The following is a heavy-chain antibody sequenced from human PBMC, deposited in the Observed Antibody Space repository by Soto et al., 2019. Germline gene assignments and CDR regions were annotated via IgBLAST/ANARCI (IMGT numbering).Heavy chain of an antibody. CDR2: ISPMFGKA. V-gene: IGHV1-69*01. Sequence: QVQLVQSGAEVKRPGSSVKVSCKASGGTFNNYAVNWVRQAPGQGLEWMGDISPMFGKANYAQKFQGRVKITADDSTATAYLELSSLRSEDTAPYYCAREVEVHTPVFGFWGQGSLVTGSS. J-gene: IGHJ1*01. D-gene: IGHD3-3*01. CDR1: GGTFNNYA. CDR3: AREVEVHTPVFGF.